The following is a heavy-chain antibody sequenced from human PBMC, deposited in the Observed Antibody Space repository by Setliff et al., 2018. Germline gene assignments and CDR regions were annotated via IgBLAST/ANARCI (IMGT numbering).Heavy chain of an antibody. D-gene: IGHD2-2*01. CDR2: INHDGSEK. V-gene: IGHV3-7*01. CDR1: GFTFSSHW. CDR3: TRSTSGAFDY. Sequence: GGSLRLSCAASGFTFSSHWMAWVRQAPGKGLEWVANINHDGSEKYSVDSVKGRFTISRDTAKNSLSLQMNSLRAEDTAVYYCTRSTSGAFDYWGHGALVTVSS. J-gene: IGHJ4*01.